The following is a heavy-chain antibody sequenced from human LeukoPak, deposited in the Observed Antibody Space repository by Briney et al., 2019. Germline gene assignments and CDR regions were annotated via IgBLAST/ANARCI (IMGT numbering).Heavy chain of an antibody. V-gene: IGHV3-33*06. CDR3: AKDLVSDFWSGSDNDAFDI. D-gene: IGHD3-3*01. CDR1: GFTFSSYG. CDR2: IWYDGSNK. J-gene: IGHJ3*02. Sequence: GGSLRLSCAASGFTFSSYGMHWARQAPGKGLEWVAVIWYDGSNKYYADSVKGRFTISRDNSKNTLYLQMNSLRAEDTAVYYCAKDLVSDFWSGSDNDAFDIWGQGTMVTVSS.